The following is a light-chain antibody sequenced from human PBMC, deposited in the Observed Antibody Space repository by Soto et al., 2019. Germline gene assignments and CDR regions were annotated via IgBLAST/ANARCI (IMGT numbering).Light chain of an antibody. V-gene: IGLV2-14*01. CDR1: SSDVGGFNY. CDR3: TSYTSSSTYV. J-gene: IGLJ1*01. CDR2: DVI. Sequence: QSVLTQPASVSGSPGQSITISCTGTSSDVGGFNYVSWFQQHPGKAPKLLIYDVINRPSGVSHRFSGSKSGNTASLTISGLQAEDEADYYCTSYTSSSTYVFGTGTKATVL.